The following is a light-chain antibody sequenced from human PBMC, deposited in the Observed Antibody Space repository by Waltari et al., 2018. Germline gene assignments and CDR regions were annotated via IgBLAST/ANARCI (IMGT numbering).Light chain of an antibody. CDR3: VQGTHWPPT. CDR1: QTLVHSDGKTY. J-gene: IGKJ3*01. V-gene: IGKV2-30*02. CDR2: QVS. Sequence: DVFMTQSPLSLPVTLGQPASISCRSNQTLVHSDGKTYLNWLQQRPGQSPRRLIYQVSKRDSGGPVRFRVRGSGTDFTLKISRGEAADVGIYYCVQGTHWPPTFGPGTTVDF.